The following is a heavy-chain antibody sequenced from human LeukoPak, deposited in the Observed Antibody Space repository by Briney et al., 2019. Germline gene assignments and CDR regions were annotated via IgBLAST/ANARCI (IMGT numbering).Heavy chain of an antibody. CDR3: ARDSQGWMDYDSRGHNYFDY. Sequence: PSGGSLRLSCAASGFTFSRYGMHWVRQAPGKGLEWVAVIWYDGSNQYFADSVKGRFTISRDNSKKTLYLQMNSLRGEDTAVYYCARDSQGWMDYDSRGHNYFDYWGQGTLVTVSS. D-gene: IGHD3-22*01. V-gene: IGHV3-33*01. CDR1: GFTFSRYG. J-gene: IGHJ4*02. CDR2: IWYDGSNQ.